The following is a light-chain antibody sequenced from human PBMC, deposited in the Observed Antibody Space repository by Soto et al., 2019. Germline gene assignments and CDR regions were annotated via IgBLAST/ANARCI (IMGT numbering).Light chain of an antibody. CDR2: DVS. V-gene: IGLV2-14*03. J-gene: IGLJ2*01. CDR3: TSYTRTRNLL. CDR1: SSDIGGYNY. Sequence: QSALTQPASVSGSPGQSITISFTGTSSDIGGYNYVSWYQHHPGQAPKLIIFDVSHRPSGVSNRFSGSKSGNTASLTISGLQTEDEADYYCTSYTRTRNLLFGGGTKVTVL.